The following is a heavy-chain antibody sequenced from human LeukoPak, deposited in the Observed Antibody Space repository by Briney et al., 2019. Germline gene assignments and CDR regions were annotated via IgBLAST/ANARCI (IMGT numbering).Heavy chain of an antibody. Sequence: SGKACCKASGGTFSSYAISCVRQAPGQGLEWRGRIIPVLGIANYAQKFQGRVTIPADTSTSRAYMALSSLRSEDTAVYYCASDIDDSSCYYKGRRLEYHDYFDYWGQGTLVTVSS. CDR2: IIPVLGIA. D-gene: IGHD3-22*01. V-gene: IGHV1-69*04. CDR1: GGTFSSYA. J-gene: IGHJ4*02. CDR3: ASDIDDSSCYYKGRRLEYHDYFDY.